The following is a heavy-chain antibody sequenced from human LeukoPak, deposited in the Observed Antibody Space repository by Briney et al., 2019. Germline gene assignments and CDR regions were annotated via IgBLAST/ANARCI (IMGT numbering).Heavy chain of an antibody. D-gene: IGHD2/OR15-2a*01. V-gene: IGHV4-59*08. CDR3: ARLPEVLGLYYYGMDV. Sequence: SETLSLTSTDPVGSLSSYYWCCGRDTPRRRLERIGHIYQVGSTIYRHSLKSRFTISVDTSKNQFSMKLSSMTAADTAVYYCARLPEVLGLYYYGMDVWGQGTTVTVSS. CDR1: VGSLSSYY. CDR2: IYQVGST. J-gene: IGHJ6*02.